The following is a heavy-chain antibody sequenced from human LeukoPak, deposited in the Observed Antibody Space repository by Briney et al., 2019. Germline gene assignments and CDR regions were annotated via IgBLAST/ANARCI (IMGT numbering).Heavy chain of an antibody. CDR3: ARSPPTLYCSGGSCYFDY. CDR2: ISSSSSYI. D-gene: IGHD2-15*01. V-gene: IGHV3-21*01. J-gene: IGHJ4*02. CDR1: GFTFSSYS. Sequence: GSLRLSCAASGFTFSSYSMNWVRQAPGKGLEWVSSISSSSSYICYADSVKGRFTISRDNAKNSLYLQMNSLRAGDTAVCYCARSPPTLYCSGGSCYFDYWGQGTLVTVSS.